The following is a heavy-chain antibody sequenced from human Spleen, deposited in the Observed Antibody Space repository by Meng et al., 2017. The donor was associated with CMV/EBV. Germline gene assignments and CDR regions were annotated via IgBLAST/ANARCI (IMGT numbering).Heavy chain of an antibody. CDR3: TAVVGGTSIDY. J-gene: IGHJ4*02. V-gene: IGHV3-23*01. D-gene: IGHD1-26*01. Sequence: GGSLRLSCAASGFTFSSYAMSWVRQAPGKGLEWVSTLSGSGGRTYYADSVKGRFTISRDNSNNTLYLQMNSLRAEDTAVYYCTAVVGGTSIDYWGQGTLVTVSS. CDR2: LSGSGGRT. CDR1: GFTFSSYA.